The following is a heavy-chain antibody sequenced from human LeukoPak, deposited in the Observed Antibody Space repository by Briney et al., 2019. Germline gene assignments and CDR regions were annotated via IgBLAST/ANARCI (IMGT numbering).Heavy chain of an antibody. CDR3: ARDTGDPQSHDYYYYYMDV. CDR1: GYTFTGYY. Sequence: ASVKVSCKASGYTFTGYYMHWVRQAPGQGLEWMGWINPNSGGTNYAQNFQGRVTLTRDTSTSTAYMELSRLRSDDTAVYYCARDTGDPQSHDYYYYYMDVWGKGTTVTVSS. V-gene: IGHV1-2*02. CDR2: INPNSGGT. J-gene: IGHJ6*03. D-gene: IGHD4-17*01.